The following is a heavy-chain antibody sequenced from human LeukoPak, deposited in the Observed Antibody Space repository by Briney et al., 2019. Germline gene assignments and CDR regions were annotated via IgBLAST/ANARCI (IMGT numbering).Heavy chain of an antibody. CDR1: GGSISSYY. Sequence: PSETLSLTCTVSGGSISSYYWSWIRQPPGKGLEWIGYIYYSGSTNYNPSLKSRVTISVDKSKNQFSLKLSSVTAADTAVYYCAREVGATHWFDPWGQGTLVTVSS. CDR3: AREVGATHWFDP. CDR2: IYYSGST. V-gene: IGHV4-59*12. D-gene: IGHD1-26*01. J-gene: IGHJ5*02.